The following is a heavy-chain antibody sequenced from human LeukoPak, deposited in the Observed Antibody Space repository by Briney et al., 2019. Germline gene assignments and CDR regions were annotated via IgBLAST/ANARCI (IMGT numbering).Heavy chain of an antibody. V-gene: IGHV4-38-2*02. CDR1: GYSISSGYF. J-gene: IGHJ6*03. Sequence: SETLSLTCTVSGYSISSGYFWAWIRQPPGKGLEWIGSIYHSGSTYYNPSLKSRVTISVDTSKNQFSLKLSSVTAADTAVYYCARSVEGYCRGGSCYYYSYYMDVWGKGTTVTVSS. D-gene: IGHD2-15*01. CDR3: ARSVEGYCRGGSCYYYSYYMDV. CDR2: IYHSGST.